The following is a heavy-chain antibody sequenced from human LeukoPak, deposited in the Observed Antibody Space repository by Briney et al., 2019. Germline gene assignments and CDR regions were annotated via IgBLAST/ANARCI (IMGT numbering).Heavy chain of an antibody. V-gene: IGHV5-51*01. D-gene: IGHD3-10*01. CDR1: GYNFTNYW. CDR2: IYPGDSDS. Sequence: GESLKISCKGSGYNFTNYWIGWVRQMPGKGLEWMGIIYPGDSDSRYRPSFQGQVTISADKSVSTAYLRWSSLKASDTAMYYCARLEGSGSYPPYLDYWGQGTLVTVSS. J-gene: IGHJ4*02. CDR3: ARLEGSGSYPPYLDY.